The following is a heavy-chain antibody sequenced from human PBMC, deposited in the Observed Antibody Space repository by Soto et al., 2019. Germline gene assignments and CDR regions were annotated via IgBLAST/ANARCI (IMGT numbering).Heavy chain of an antibody. J-gene: IGHJ5*02. D-gene: IGHD3-3*01. Sequence: QVQLVQSGAEVKKPGASVKVSCKTSGYTFTRNGISWVRQAPGQGIEWMGWISAYNGDTNYAQKFPGRVIMTTDTSTSTAYMELRSLRSDDTAVYYCARDPGVGGVIIPGWCDPWGQGTLVTVSS. V-gene: IGHV1-18*01. CDR3: ARDPGVGGVIIPGWCDP. CDR2: ISAYNGDT. CDR1: GYTFTRNG.